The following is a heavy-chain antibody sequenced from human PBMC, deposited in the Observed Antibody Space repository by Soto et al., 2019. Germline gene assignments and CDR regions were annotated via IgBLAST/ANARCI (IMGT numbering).Heavy chain of an antibody. V-gene: IGHV4-59*01. CDR2: LYHSGST. J-gene: IGHJ4*02. CDR1: GGSISSSY. D-gene: IGHD4-17*01. CDR3: ARSTGYGDSFFDY. Sequence: SETLSLTCTVSGGSISSSYWSWIRQPPGKGLEWIGYLYHSGSTNYNPSLKSRVSISADTSKNQFSLRLTSVTAADTAVYYCARSTGYGDSFFDYWGQGILVTVSS.